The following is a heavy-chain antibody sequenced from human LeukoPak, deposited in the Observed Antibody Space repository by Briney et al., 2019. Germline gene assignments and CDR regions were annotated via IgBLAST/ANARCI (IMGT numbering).Heavy chain of an antibody. V-gene: IGHV1-18*01. CDR3: ASGYYYDSLLDP. J-gene: IGHJ5*02. Sequence: ASVKVSCKASGYTFTSYGISWVRQAPGQGLEWMGWISAYNGNTNYAQKLQGRVTMTRDTSTSTVYMELSSLRSEDTAVYYCASGYYYDSLLDPWGQGTLVTVSS. CDR1: GYTFTSYG. D-gene: IGHD3-22*01. CDR2: ISAYNGNT.